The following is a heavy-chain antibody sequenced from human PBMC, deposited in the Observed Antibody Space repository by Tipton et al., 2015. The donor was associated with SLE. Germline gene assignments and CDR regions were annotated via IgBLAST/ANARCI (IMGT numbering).Heavy chain of an antibody. CDR2: IYYSGST. J-gene: IGHJ4*02. CDR1: GGSISSSSYY. CDR3: ARAAAGSSSRFY. D-gene: IGHD6-13*01. Sequence: LRLSCTVSGGSISSSSYYWGWIRQPPGKGLEWIGSIYYSGSTYYNPSLKSRVTISVDTSKNQFSLKLSSVTAADTAVYYCARAAAGSSSRFYWGQGPLVTVSS. V-gene: IGHV4-39*07.